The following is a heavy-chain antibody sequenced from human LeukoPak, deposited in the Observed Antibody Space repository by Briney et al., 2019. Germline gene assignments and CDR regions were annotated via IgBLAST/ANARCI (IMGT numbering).Heavy chain of an antibody. Sequence: SVKVSCKASGFTFSNSAVQWVRQARGQRLEWMGWIVVGGGNTKYAQRFQERVTFTRDTSTSTAYMELSSLRSDDTAVYYCAAQVNYHDSTVWDPWGQGTLATVSS. CDR3: AAQVNYHDSTVWDP. D-gene: IGHD3-22*01. J-gene: IGHJ5*02. CDR1: GFTFSNSA. CDR2: IVVGGGNT. V-gene: IGHV1-58*01.